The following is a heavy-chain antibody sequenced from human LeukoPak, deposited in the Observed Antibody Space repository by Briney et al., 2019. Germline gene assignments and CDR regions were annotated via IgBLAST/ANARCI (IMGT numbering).Heavy chain of an antibody. CDR3: ARVRYGSGSYYFDY. CDR2: INPNSGGT. CDR1: GYTFTGYY. D-gene: IGHD3-10*01. Sequence: ASVKVSCKASGYTFTGYYMHWVRQAPGQGLEWMGRINPNSGGTNYAQKFQGRVTMTRDTSINTAYMELSRLRSDDTAVYYCARVRYGSGSYYFDYWGQGTLVTVSS. V-gene: IGHV1-2*06. J-gene: IGHJ4*02.